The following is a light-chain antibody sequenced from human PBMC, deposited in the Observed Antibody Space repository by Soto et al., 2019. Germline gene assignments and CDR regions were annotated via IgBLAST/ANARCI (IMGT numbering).Light chain of an antibody. V-gene: IGKV3-15*01. CDR2: GAS. CDR3: QQYDHWPPMYT. Sequence: IVMTQSPATLSVSPGERATLSCRASQSVSSDLAWYQQKRGQAPRLLIYGASTRATGVPTRSSGSGSGTDFTLTISSVQSEDFAVYYCQQYDHWPPMYTFGQGTKLEIK. J-gene: IGKJ2*01. CDR1: QSVSSD.